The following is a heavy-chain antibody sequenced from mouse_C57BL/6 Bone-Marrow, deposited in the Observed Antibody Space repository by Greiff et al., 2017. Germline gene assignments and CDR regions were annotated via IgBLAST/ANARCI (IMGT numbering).Heavy chain of an antibody. D-gene: IGHD1-1*01. CDR3: ARYYGSSYGFAY. CDR1: GFNIKDYY. Sequence: DVQLVESGAELVKPGASVKLSCTASGFNIKDYYMHWVKQRTEQGLEWIGRIDPEDGETKYAPKFQGKATITADTSSTTAYLQLSSLTSEDTAVYYCARYYGSSYGFAYWGQGTLVTVSA. V-gene: IGHV14-2*01. CDR2: IDPEDGET. J-gene: IGHJ3*01.